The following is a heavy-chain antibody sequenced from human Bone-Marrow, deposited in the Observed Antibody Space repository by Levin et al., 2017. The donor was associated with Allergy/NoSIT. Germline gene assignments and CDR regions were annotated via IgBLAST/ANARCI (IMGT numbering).Heavy chain of an antibody. CDR2: ISAYNGYT. V-gene: IGHV1-18*01. D-gene: IGHD3-22*01. CDR3: ARYSYDSTGYSPYYYYGLDV. Sequence: PSVKVSCKASGYTFTSYGISWVRQVPGQGLEWMGWISAYNGYTNYAQKFQGRVTMTTDTSTRTAHMELRSLRSGDTAVYFCARYSYDSTGYSPYYYYGLDVWGQGTTVTVSS. CDR1: GYTFTSYG. J-gene: IGHJ6*02.